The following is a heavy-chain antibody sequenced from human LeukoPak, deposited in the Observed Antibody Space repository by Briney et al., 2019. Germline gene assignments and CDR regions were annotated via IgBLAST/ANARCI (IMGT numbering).Heavy chain of an antibody. V-gene: IGHV4-59*01. CDR2: ISYSGST. Sequence: SETLSLTCTVSGFSISSYYWSWMRQPPGKGLEGIGCISYSGSTNFNPSLKSRVTIPVDTSKNQFSLKMSPVTAADTAVNYCAREGTAGTNLNWFDPWGQGTLVTVSS. CDR1: GFSISSYY. D-gene: IGHD1-1*01. CDR3: AREGTAGTNLNWFDP. J-gene: IGHJ5*02.